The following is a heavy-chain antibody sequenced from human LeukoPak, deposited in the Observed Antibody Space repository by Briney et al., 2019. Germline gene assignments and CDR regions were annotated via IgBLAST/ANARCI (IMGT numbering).Heavy chain of an antibody. CDR3: ARVRFYWYFDL. CDR1: GGSISSTNW. V-gene: IGHV4-4*02. CDR2: IYHSGST. Sequence: PSETLSLTCAVSGGSISSTNWWSWVRPPPGKGLEWIGEIYHSGSTNYNPSLKSRVTMSVDTSKNQFSLKLSSVTAADTAVYYCARVRFYWYFDLWGRGTLVTVSS. J-gene: IGHJ2*01.